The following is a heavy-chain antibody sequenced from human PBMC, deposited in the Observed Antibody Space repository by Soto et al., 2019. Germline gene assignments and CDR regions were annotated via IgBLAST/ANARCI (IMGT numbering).Heavy chain of an antibody. CDR3: ARNGDYAPYYYYYYYMDV. J-gene: IGHJ6*03. CDR1: GYTFTSYD. D-gene: IGHD4-17*01. Sequence: ASVKVSCKASGYTFTSYDINWVRQATGQGLEWMGWMNPNSGNTGYAQKFQGRVTMTRNTSISTAYMELSSLRSEDTAVYYCARNGDYAPYYYYYYYMDVWGKGTTVTVSS. V-gene: IGHV1-8*01. CDR2: MNPNSGNT.